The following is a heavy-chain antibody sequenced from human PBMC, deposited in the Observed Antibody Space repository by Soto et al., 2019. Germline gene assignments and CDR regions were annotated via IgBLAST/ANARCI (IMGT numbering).Heavy chain of an antibody. V-gene: IGHV3-33*01. CDR1: GFTFSSYG. CDR2: IWYDGSNK. J-gene: IGHJ6*02. D-gene: IGHD3-16*01. Sequence: HPGGSLRLSCAASGFTFSSYGMHWVRQAPGKGLEWVAVIWYDGSNKYYADSVKGRFTISRDNSKNTLYLQMNSLRAEGTAVYYCARVRAFLGLPHYYYYYGMDVWGQGTTVTVSS. CDR3: ARVRAFLGLPHYYYYYGMDV.